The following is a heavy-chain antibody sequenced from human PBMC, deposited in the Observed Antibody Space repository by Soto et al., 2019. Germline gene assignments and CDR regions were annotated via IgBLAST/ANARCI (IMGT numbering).Heavy chain of an antibody. CDR1: GFSFSSYV. Sequence: EVQLLESGGGLVQPGGSLRLSCAASGFSFSSYVMNWVRQAPGKGLEWVSTVSGSGSTTYYADPVQGRFTISRDNSQTRVFVQMNSLRAEDTAVYCCAKDDPSQTDCSGHSCITVGPFDIWGQGTVVTVSS. J-gene: IGHJ3*02. V-gene: IGHV3-23*01. D-gene: IGHD2-2*01. CDR3: AKDDPSQTDCSGHSCITVGPFDI. CDR2: VSGSGSTT.